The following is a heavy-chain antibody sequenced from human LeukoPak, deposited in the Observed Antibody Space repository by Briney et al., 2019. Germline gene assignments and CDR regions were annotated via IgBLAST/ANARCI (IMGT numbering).Heavy chain of an antibody. CDR1: GYTFTGYY. CDR2: INPNSGGT. V-gene: IGHV1-2*02. CDR3: ARVLKMITFGGVRGDAFDI. Sequence: ASVKVSCKASGYTFTGYYMHWVRQAPGQGLEWMGWINPNSGGTNYAQKFQGRVTMTRDTSISTAYMELNRLRSDDTAVYYCARVLKMITFGGVRGDAFDIWGQGTMVTVSS. J-gene: IGHJ3*02. D-gene: IGHD3-16*01.